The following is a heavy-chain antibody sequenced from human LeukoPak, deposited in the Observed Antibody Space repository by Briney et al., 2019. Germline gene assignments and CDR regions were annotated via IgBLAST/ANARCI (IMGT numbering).Heavy chain of an antibody. Sequence: SETLSLTCTVSGGSISSSSYYWGWIRQPPGTGLEWIGSIYYSGSTYYNPSLKSRVTISVDTSKNRFSLKLSSVTAADTAVYYCARAGFGGYNGGIWFDPWGQGTLVTVSS. CDR1: GGSISSSSYY. CDR3: ARAGFGGYNGGIWFDP. J-gene: IGHJ5*02. D-gene: IGHD5-24*01. CDR2: IYYSGST. V-gene: IGHV4-39*07.